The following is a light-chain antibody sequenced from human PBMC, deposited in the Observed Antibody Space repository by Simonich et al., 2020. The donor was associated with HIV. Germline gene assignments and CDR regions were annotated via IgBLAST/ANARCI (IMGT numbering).Light chain of an antibody. CDR3: QQFNSYSLT. CDR2: DAS. Sequence: AIQLTQSPSSLSASVGDRVTITCRASQGISSALDWYQQKPGKAPKLLIYDASSLESGVPSRFSGSGSGTDFTLTISSLQPEDFATYYGQQFNSYSLTFGQGTKVEMK. CDR1: QGISSA. V-gene: IGKV1-13*02. J-gene: IGKJ1*01.